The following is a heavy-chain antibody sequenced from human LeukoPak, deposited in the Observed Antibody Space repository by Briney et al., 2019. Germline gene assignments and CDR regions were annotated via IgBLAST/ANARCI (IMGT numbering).Heavy chain of an antibody. CDR2: ISAYNGDT. J-gene: IGHJ4*02. Sequence: GASVKVSCKASGYTFTTYGISWVRQAPGQGLEWMGWISAYNGDTKYAQKLQGRVTITADKSTSTAYMELSSLRSEDTAVYYCAMWIAAAGPFDYWGQGTLVTVSS. CDR1: GYTFTTYG. V-gene: IGHV1-18*01. CDR3: AMWIAAAGPFDY. D-gene: IGHD6-13*01.